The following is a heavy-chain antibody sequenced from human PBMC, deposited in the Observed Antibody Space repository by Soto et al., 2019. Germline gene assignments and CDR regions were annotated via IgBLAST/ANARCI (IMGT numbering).Heavy chain of an antibody. CDR1: GASISSYY. CDR2: IYHSGRT. J-gene: IGHJ3*02. Sequence: PSETLSLTCTVSGASISSYYWSWIRQPPGKGLEWIGYIYHSGRTNHNPSLKSRVTISVDTSKNQFSLKLTSVTAADTAVYYCAREGNYHDAFDIWGQGTMVTVSS. CDR3: AREGNYHDAFDI. V-gene: IGHV4-59*01. D-gene: IGHD4-4*01.